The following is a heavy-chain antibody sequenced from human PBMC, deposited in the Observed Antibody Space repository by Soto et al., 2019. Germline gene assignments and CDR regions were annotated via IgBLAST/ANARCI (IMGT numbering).Heavy chain of an antibody. V-gene: IGHV4-30-4*01. CDR2: IYYSGST. Sequence: QVQLQESGPGLVKPSQTLSLTCTVSGGSISSGDYYWSWIRQPPGKGREWIGYIYYSGSTYYNPSLKSRVTISVDTSKNQFSLKLSSVTAADTAVYYCAREDPWVVATTGGFDYWGQGTLVTVSS. D-gene: IGHD5-12*01. CDR3: AREDPWVVATTGGFDY. J-gene: IGHJ4*02. CDR1: GGSISSGDYY.